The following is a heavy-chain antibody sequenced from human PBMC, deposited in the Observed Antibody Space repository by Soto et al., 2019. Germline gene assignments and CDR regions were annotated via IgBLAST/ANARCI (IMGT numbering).Heavy chain of an antibody. Sequence: SETLSLTCTVSGGSISSSSYYWGWIRQPPGKGLEWIGSIYYSGSTYYNPSLKSRVTISVDTSKNQFSLKLSSATAADTAVYYCARRNYGDAFDIWGQGTMVTVSS. D-gene: IGHD3-16*01. CDR3: ARRNYGDAFDI. J-gene: IGHJ3*02. CDR1: GGSISSSSYY. CDR2: IYYSGST. V-gene: IGHV4-39*01.